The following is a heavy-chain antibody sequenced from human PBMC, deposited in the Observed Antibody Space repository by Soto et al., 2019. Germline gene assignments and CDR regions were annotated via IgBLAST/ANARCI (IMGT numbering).Heavy chain of an antibody. Sequence: ASVKVSCKASGYTFTSYDINWVRQATGRGLEWMGWMNPNSGNTGYAQKFQGRVTMTRNTSISTAYMELSSLRSEDTAVYYCARGTYYDFWSGYYTPNWFDPWGQGTLVTISS. D-gene: IGHD3-3*01. J-gene: IGHJ5*02. CDR3: ARGTYYDFWSGYYTPNWFDP. CDR2: MNPNSGNT. CDR1: GYTFTSYD. V-gene: IGHV1-8*01.